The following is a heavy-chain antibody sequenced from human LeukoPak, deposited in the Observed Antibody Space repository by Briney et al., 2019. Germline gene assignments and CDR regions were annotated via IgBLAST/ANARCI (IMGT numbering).Heavy chain of an antibody. CDR2: ISYDGSNK. CDR1: GFTFSSYA. D-gene: IGHD5-12*01. Sequence: PGRSLRLSCAASGFTFSSYAMHWVRQAPGKGLEWVAVISYDGSNKYYADSVKGRFTISRDNSKNTLFLQMNSLRAEDTAVYYCAKVSYSGYDFDYWGQGTLVTVSS. V-gene: IGHV3-30-3*01. J-gene: IGHJ4*02. CDR3: AKVSYSGYDFDY.